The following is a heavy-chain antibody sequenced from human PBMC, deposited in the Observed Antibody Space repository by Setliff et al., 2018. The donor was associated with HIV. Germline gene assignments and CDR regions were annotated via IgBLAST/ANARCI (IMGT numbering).Heavy chain of an antibody. V-gene: IGHV4-59*01. Sequence: PSETLSLTCTVSGDSISSYYWSWIRQPPGKGLEWIGYIYYSGSTNYNPSLKSRVTISVDTSKNQFSLKLSSVTAADTAVYYCARVGGYYYDWFDPWGQGTLVTVSS. CDR3: ARVGGYYYDWFDP. D-gene: IGHD3-22*01. CDR1: GDSISSYY. CDR2: IYYSGST. J-gene: IGHJ5*02.